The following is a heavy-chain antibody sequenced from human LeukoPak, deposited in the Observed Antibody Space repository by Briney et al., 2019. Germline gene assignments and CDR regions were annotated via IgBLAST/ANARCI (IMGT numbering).Heavy chain of an antibody. J-gene: IGHJ4*02. Sequence: GGSLRLSCAASGFTFSSYAMHWVRQAPGKGLEWVAVISYDGSNKYYADSVKGRFTISRDNLNNTVFLQMGSLTIEDTAMYYCARTIVLVKAALRDWGQGTLVTVSS. V-gene: IGHV3-30-3*01. CDR2: ISYDGSNK. CDR3: ARTIVLVKAALRD. CDR1: GFTFSSYA. D-gene: IGHD2-8*02.